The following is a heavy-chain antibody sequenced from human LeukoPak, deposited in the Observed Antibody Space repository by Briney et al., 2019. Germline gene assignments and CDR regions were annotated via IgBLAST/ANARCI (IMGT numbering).Heavy chain of an antibody. J-gene: IGHJ4*02. CDR3: ARKESANSNFGY. V-gene: IGHV4-61*02. CDR1: GGSITSGSFF. CDR2: IYIGGNT. Sequence: SETLSLTCTVSGGSITSGSFFWNWIRQPAGKGLEWIGRIYIGGNTNYNPSLKSRVTISVDTSKNQFSLRLSSVTAADTAVYYCARKESANSNFGYWGQGTLVTVSS. D-gene: IGHD1-1*01.